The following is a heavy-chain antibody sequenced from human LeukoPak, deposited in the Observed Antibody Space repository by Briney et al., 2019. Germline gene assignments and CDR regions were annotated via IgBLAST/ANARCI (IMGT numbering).Heavy chain of an antibody. CDR2: INWSGAKK. Sequence: GGSVRLSCTSSVFAYHEQGMSWVRHVRGKGREGVYGINWSGAKKGYGEPLRGRFTTTKNNAKKSLYLQMDSLRAEDTALYYCARAPITSPFYFDYWGQGTLVTVSS. V-gene: IGHV3-20*04. CDR3: ARAPITSPFYFDY. CDR1: VFAYHEQG. D-gene: IGHD2-2*01. J-gene: IGHJ4*02.